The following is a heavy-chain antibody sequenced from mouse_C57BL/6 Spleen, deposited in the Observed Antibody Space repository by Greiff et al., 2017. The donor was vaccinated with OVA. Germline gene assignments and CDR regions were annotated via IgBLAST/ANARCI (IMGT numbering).Heavy chain of an antibody. CDR1: GYTFTDYE. Sequence: VQLVESGAELVRPGASVTLSCKASGYTFTDYEMHWVKQTPVHGLEWIGAIDPETGGTAYNQKFKGKAILTADKSSSTAYMELRSLTSEDSAVYYCTRYGYYWFAYWGQGTLVTVSA. D-gene: IGHD2-3*01. CDR3: TRYGYYWFAY. V-gene: IGHV1-15*01. J-gene: IGHJ3*01. CDR2: IDPETGGT.